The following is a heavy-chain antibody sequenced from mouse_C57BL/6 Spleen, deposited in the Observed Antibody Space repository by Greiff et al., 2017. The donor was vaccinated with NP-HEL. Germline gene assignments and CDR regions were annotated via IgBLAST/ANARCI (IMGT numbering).Heavy chain of an antibody. J-gene: IGHJ3*01. D-gene: IGHD1-1*01. Sequence: VQLQQPGAELVKPGASVKLSCKASGYTFTSYWMHWVKQRPGQGLEWIGMIHPNSGSTNYNEKFKSKATLTVDKSSSTAYMQLSSLTSEDSAVYYCAPYYYGSSSFAYWGQGTLVTVSA. CDR1: GYTFTSYW. V-gene: IGHV1-64*01. CDR3: APYYYGSSSFAY. CDR2: IHPNSGST.